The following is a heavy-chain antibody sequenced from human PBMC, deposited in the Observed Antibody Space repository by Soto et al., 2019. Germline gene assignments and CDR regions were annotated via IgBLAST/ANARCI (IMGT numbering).Heavy chain of an antibody. J-gene: IGHJ4*02. CDR1: GGSFSGYY. D-gene: IGHD2-2*01. Sequence: QVQLQQWGAGLLKPSETLSLTCAVYGGSFSGYYWSWIRQPPGKGLEWIGEINHSGSTNYNPSLKSRVTTSVDTSKNQFSLKLSSVTAADTAVYYCARARRGYCSSTSCFPLDYWGQGTLVTVSS. CDR3: ARARRGYCSSTSCFPLDY. CDR2: INHSGST. V-gene: IGHV4-34*01.